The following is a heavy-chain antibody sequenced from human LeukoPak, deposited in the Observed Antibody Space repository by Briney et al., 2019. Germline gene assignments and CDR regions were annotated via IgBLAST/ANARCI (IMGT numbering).Heavy chain of an antibody. V-gene: IGHV3-21*04. D-gene: IGHD3-22*01. CDR2: ISSSSSYI. J-gene: IGHJ3*02. CDR1: GFTFSSYS. CDR3: AKDREYYDSSGYYYGGTPTRLAFDI. Sequence: GGSLRLSCAASGFTFSSYSMNWVRQAPGKGLEWVSSISSSSSYIYYADSVKGRFTISRDNSKNTLYLQMNSLRAEDTAVYYCAKDREYYDSSGYYYGGTPTRLAFDIWGQGTMVTVSS.